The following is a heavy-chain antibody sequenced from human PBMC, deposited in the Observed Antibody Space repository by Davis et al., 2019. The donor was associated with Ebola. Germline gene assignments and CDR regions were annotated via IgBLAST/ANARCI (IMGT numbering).Heavy chain of an antibody. D-gene: IGHD5-24*01. Sequence: GSLRLSCTVSGGSISTSYWSWMRQPPGKGLEWIGYISYRGDAIYNPSLNSRVTISLDTSRNQISLNLASVTAADTAVYYCARPRRDPYANEPFNIWGQGTMVTVSS. CDR3: ARPRRDPYANEPFNI. CDR2: ISYRGDA. V-gene: IGHV4-59*01. CDR1: GGSISTSY. J-gene: IGHJ3*02.